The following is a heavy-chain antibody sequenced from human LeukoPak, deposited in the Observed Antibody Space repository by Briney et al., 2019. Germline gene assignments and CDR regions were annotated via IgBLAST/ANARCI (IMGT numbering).Heavy chain of an antibody. Sequence: GGSLRLSCAASGFTFSDYYMSWIRQAPGKGLEWVSGISGSGGSTYYADSVKGRFTISRDNSKNTLYLQMNNLRAEDTAVYYCAKGSGYYPEGSDYWGQGTLVTVSS. CDR1: GFTFSDYY. CDR3: AKGSGYYPEGSDY. D-gene: IGHD3-22*01. V-gene: IGHV3-23*01. CDR2: ISGSGGST. J-gene: IGHJ4*02.